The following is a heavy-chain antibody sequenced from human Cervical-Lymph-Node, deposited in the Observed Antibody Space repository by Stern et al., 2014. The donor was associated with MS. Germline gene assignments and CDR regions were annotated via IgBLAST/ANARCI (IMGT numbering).Heavy chain of an antibody. D-gene: IGHD2-2*02. CDR3: ARGPYCSSTSCYTNGYYFYGLDV. CDR1: GYTFTSFG. J-gene: IGHJ6*02. Sequence: QVQLVQSGAEVKKPGASVKVSCKASGYTFTSFGISWVRRAPGQGLEWMGWISGYNGDTHYPQKFQGIVILTADTSTSTAYMDLTNLRSDDTAMYYCARGPYCSSTSCYTNGYYFYGLDVWGQGTTVTVSS. V-gene: IGHV1-18*01. CDR2: ISGYNGDT.